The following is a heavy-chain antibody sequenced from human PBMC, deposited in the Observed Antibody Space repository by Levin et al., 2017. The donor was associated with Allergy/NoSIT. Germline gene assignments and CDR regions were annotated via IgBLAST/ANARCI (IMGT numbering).Heavy chain of an antibody. CDR1: GGSISSYY. Sequence: SETLSLTCTVSGGSISSYYWSWIRQPPGKGLEWIGYIYYSGSTNYNPSLKSRVTISVDTSKNQFSLKLSSVTAADTAVYYCAREEWGSGYFDYWGQGTLVTVSS. J-gene: IGHJ4*02. CDR2: IYYSGST. D-gene: IGHD3-3*01. CDR3: AREEWGSGYFDY. V-gene: IGHV4-59*01.